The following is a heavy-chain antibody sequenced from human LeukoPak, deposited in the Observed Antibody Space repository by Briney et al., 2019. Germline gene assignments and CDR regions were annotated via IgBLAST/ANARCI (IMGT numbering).Heavy chain of an antibody. CDR1: GGSIRSYY. V-gene: IGHV4-59*01. CDR3: ARSLGITSLDY. J-gene: IGHJ4*02. D-gene: IGHD1-14*01. Sequence: SETLSLTCSVSGGSIRSYYCNWIRQSPGKGLEWIGYIYYSGSINYNPSFKSRATMSVDTSKNQFSLKLHSVTAADTAMYYCARSLGITSLDYWGQGMLVTVSS. CDR2: IYYSGSI.